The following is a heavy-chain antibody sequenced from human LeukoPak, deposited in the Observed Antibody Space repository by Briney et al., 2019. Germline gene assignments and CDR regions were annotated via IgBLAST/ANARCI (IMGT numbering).Heavy chain of an antibody. D-gene: IGHD3-10*01. Sequence: GGSLRLSCAASGFTFSGSAMHWVRQASGKGLEWVGRIRSKANNYATAYGASVKGRFTISRDDSKNTAYLQMNSLKIEDTAVYSCTAGGLVDYWGQGTLVTVSS. CDR2: IRSKANNYAT. V-gene: IGHV3-73*01. CDR1: GFTFSGSA. CDR3: TAGGLVDY. J-gene: IGHJ4*02.